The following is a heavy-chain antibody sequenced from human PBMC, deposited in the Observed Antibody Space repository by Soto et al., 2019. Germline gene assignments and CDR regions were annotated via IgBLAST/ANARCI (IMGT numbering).Heavy chain of an antibody. D-gene: IGHD6-19*01. CDR1: DDSIGRSNYF. J-gene: IGHJ1*01. V-gene: IGHV4-39*01. CDR3: ARQLYSGDSSGSFGY. CDR2: IFYSGNT. Sequence: QLQLQESGPGLVKPSETLSLTCTVSDDSIGRSNYFWGWIRQPPGKGLEWIGNIFYSGNTHYNPSLKSRVTISLDTSNHHSSLRVSCVTAADTAGYYSARQLYSGDSSGSFGYWGLGALVIVSS.